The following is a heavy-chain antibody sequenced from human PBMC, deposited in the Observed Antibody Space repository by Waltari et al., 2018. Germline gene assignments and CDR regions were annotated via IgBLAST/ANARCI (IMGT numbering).Heavy chain of an antibody. CDR1: GFTFSSYA. V-gene: IGHV3-23*01. Sequence: EVQLLESGGGLMQPGGSLRLSCVASGFTFSSYAMSWVRQAPGKGLEWVSAISGSGGRTYYADSVKGRFTISRDNSKNTLYLQMNSLRAEDTAVYYCAKDATGAGTNWFDPWGQGTLVTVSS. CDR3: AKDATGAGTNWFDP. J-gene: IGHJ5*02. D-gene: IGHD1-26*01. CDR2: ISGSGGRT.